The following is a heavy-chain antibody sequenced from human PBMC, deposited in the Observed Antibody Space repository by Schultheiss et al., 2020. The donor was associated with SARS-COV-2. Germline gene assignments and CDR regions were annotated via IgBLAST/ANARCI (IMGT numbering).Heavy chain of an antibody. CDR3: AKGILGYCTSASCYTNFDY. Sequence: GGSLRLSCAASGFTFSSYSMNWVRQAPGKGLEWVSGISWHSLSVGYADSVKGRFTISRDNAKNSLYLQMNSLRAEDTALYYCAKGILGYCTSASCYTNFDYWGQGILVTVSS. CDR1: GFTFSSYS. J-gene: IGHJ4*02. V-gene: IGHV3-9*01. D-gene: IGHD2-2*02. CDR2: ISWHSLSV.